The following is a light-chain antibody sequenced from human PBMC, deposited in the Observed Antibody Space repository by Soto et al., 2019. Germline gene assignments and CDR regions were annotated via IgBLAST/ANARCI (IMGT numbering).Light chain of an antibody. CDR1: QTVLYSSNNKNY. CDR2: WAS. Sequence: DIVMTQSPDSLAVSLGERATINCKSSQTVLYSSNNKNYLAWYQQIAGQPPKLLIYWASTRESGVPDRFSGSGSGTNFTLPISSLQSEDVAVYYCQQYYSTPFTFGPGTKVDIK. J-gene: IGKJ3*01. CDR3: QQYYSTPFT. V-gene: IGKV4-1*01.